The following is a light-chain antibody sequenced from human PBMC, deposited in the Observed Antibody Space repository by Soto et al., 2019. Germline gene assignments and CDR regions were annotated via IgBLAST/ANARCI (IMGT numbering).Light chain of an antibody. CDR3: QQRSSWPT. V-gene: IGKV3-11*01. CDR2: GAS. Sequence: EIVLTQSPATLSLSPGERATLSCRASQSVSSSVAWYQQKPGQAPRLLIYGASNRATGIPARFSGSGSGTDFTLTISSLEPEDFAIYFCQQRSSWPTFGGGTKVEIK. CDR1: QSVSSS. J-gene: IGKJ4*01.